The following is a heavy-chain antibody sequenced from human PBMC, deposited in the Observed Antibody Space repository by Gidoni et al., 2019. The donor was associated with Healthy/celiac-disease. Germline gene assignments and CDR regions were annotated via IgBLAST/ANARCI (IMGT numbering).Heavy chain of an antibody. CDR1: GFTVSSNY. Sequence: EVQLVETGGGLIQPGGSVRLPCAASGFTVSSNYMRWFRQAPGRGLEWVSVIYSGGSTYYADSVKGRFTISRDNSKNTLYLQMNSLRAEDTAVYYCARGGIAVAGRGDAFDIWGQGTMVTVSS. J-gene: IGHJ3*02. CDR3: ARGGIAVAGRGDAFDI. D-gene: IGHD6-19*01. V-gene: IGHV3-53*02. CDR2: IYSGGST.